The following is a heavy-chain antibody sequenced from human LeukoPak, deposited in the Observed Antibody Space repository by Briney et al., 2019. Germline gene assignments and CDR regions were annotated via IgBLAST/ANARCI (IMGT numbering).Heavy chain of an antibody. D-gene: IGHD3-16*01. CDR3: ARGGLVWGSFDY. CDR1: GGSISSYY. V-gene: IGHV4-59*01. CDR2: IYYSGST. Sequence: PSETLSLTCTVSGGSISSYYGSWIRQPPGKGLEWIGYIYYSGSTNYNPSLKSRVTISVDTSKNQFSLKLSSVTAADTAVYYCARGGLVWGSFDYWGQGTLVTVSS. J-gene: IGHJ4*02.